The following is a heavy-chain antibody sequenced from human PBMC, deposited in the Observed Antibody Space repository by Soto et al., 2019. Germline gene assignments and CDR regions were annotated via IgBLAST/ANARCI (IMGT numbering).Heavy chain of an antibody. CDR2: ISAYNGNT. CDR3: AREGLLCFQPFLNWFDP. V-gene: IGHV1-18*01. J-gene: IGHJ5*02. Sequence: QVQLVQSGAEVKKPGASVKVSCKASGYTFTSYGISWVRQAPGQGLEWMGWISAYNGNTNYAQKLQGRVTMTTDTSTSTAYMELRSRRSDDTAVYYCAREGLLCFQPFLNWFDPWGQGTLVTVSS. CDR1: GYTFTSYG. D-gene: IGHD3-10*02.